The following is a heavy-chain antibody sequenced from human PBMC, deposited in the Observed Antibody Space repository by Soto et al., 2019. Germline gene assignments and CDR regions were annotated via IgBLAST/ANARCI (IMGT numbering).Heavy chain of an antibody. CDR3: ARGQIQSDFDY. D-gene: IGHD3-3*01. CDR2: ISAYNDNT. CDR1: GGTFSSYG. Sequence: ASVKVSCKASGGTFSSYGLNWVRQAPGQGLEWMGWISAYNDNTYYAQKVQGRVILTIDTSTSTGSMELRSLISDDTAVYYCARGQIQSDFDYWGQGSLVTVS. V-gene: IGHV1-18*04. J-gene: IGHJ4*02.